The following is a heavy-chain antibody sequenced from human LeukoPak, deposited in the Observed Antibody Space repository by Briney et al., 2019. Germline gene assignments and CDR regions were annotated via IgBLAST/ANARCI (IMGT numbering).Heavy chain of an antibody. Sequence: ASVKVSCKVSGYTLTELSMHWVRQAPGKGLEWMGGFDPEDGETIYAQKFQGRVTMTEDTSTDTAYMELSSLRSEDTAVYYCATDRIATYAFDIWGQGTMVTVSS. CDR3: ATDRIATYAFDI. V-gene: IGHV1-24*01. CDR2: FDPEDGET. J-gene: IGHJ3*02. CDR1: GYTLTELS. D-gene: IGHD5-24*01.